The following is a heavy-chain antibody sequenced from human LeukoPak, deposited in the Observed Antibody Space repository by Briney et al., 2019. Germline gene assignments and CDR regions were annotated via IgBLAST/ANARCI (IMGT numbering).Heavy chain of an antibody. J-gene: IGHJ4*02. D-gene: IGHD6-13*01. V-gene: IGHV1-2*02. CDR2: INPNSGGK. Sequence: ASVKVSCKAPGNTFTGYYMHWVRQAPGKGLEWMGWINPNSGGKNYAQKFQGRVTMTRDTSISTSYMELNRLRSDDTAVYYCARVPRIAAAVSSYWGQGTLVTVSS. CDR1: GNTFTGYY. CDR3: ARVPRIAAAVSSY.